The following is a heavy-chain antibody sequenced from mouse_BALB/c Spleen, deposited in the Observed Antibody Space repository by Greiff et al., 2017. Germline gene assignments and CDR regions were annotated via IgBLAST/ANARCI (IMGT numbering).Heavy chain of an antibody. J-gene: IGHJ3*01. CDR3: ARHSTY. CDR2: ISSGGGST. Sequence: EVKLVESGGGLVKPGGSLKLSCAASGFAFSSYDMSWVRQTPEKRLEWVAYISSGGGSTYYPDTVKGRFTISRDNAKNTLYLQMSSLKSEDTAMYYCARHSTYWGQGTLVTVSA. CDR1: GFAFSSYD. V-gene: IGHV5-12-1*01.